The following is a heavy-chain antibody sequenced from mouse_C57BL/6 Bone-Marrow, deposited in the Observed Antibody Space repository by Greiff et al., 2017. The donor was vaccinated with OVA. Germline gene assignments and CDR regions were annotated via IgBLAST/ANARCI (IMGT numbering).Heavy chain of an antibody. D-gene: IGHD1-1*01. V-gene: IGHV3-6*01. Sequence: EVKLVESGPGLVKPSQSLSLTCSVTGYSITSGYYWNWIRQFPGNKLEWMGYISYDGSNNYNPSLKNRISITRDTSKNQFFLKLNSVTTEDTATYYCARRDYYVYAMDYWGQGTSVTVSS. J-gene: IGHJ4*01. CDR1: GYSITSGYY. CDR2: ISYDGSN. CDR3: ARRDYYVYAMDY.